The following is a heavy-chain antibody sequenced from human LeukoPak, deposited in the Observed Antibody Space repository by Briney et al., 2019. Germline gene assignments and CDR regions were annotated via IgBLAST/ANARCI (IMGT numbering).Heavy chain of an antibody. CDR2: MNPNSGNT. CDR3: ARGGCSSTSCYNYYYHYYMDV. CDR1: GYTFTSYD. V-gene: IGHV1-8*03. D-gene: IGHD2-2*02. J-gene: IGHJ6*03. Sequence: ASVKVSCKASGYTFTSYDINWVRQAPGQGLEWMGWMNPNSGNTGYAQKFQGRVTITRNTSISTAYMELSSLRSEDTAVYYCARGGCSSTSCYNYYYHYYMDVWGKGTTVTVSS.